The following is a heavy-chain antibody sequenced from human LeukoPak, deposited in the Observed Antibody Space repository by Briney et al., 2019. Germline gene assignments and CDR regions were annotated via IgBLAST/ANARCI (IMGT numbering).Heavy chain of an antibody. D-gene: IGHD6-13*01. Sequence: GGSLRLSCAASGFTFSSYWMSWVRQAPGKGLEWVANIKQDGSEKYYADSVKGRFTISRDTARNSLYLQMNSLRAEDTAVYYCARGPTYGSSWYPFDYWGQGTLVTVSS. CDR3: ARGPTYGSSWYPFDY. CDR2: IKQDGSEK. V-gene: IGHV3-7*01. CDR1: GFTFSSYW. J-gene: IGHJ4*02.